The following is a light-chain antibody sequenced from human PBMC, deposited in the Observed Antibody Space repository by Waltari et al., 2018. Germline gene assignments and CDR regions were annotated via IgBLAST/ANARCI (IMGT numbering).Light chain of an antibody. J-gene: IGLJ3*02. CDR3: YSFTSRSTWV. V-gene: IGLV2-14*03. Sequence: QSALTQPASVSGSPGPSITLPCTGTSSDGGGYNYVSWYQQHPGKVPKLLIFDVSDRPSGVSNRFSGSKSGNTASLTISGLQAEDESHYYCYSFTSRSTWVFGGGTKLTVL. CDR1: SSDGGGYNY. CDR2: DVS.